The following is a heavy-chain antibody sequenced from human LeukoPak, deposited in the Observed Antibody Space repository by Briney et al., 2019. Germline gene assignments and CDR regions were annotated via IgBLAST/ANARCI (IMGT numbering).Heavy chain of an antibody. CDR1: GYTFTGYY. CDR3: ARDGIVVVVAAMPNWFDP. Sequence: GASVKVSCKASGYTFTGYYMHWVRQAPGQGLEWMGWINPNSGGTNYAQKFQGRVTMTRDTSISTAYMELSRLRSDDTAVYYCARDGIVVVVAAMPNWFDPWGQGALVTVSS. J-gene: IGHJ5*02. D-gene: IGHD2-15*01. CDR2: INPNSGGT. V-gene: IGHV1-2*02.